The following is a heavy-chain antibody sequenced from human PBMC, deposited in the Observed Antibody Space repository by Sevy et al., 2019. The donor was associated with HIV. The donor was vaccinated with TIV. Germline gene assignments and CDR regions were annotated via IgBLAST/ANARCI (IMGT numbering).Heavy chain of an antibody. CDR1: GGSISSYY. V-gene: IGHV4-59*01. CDR2: IYYSGST. J-gene: IGHJ3*02. CDR3: ARDGYCSGGSCHSGTAFDI. Sequence: SETLSLTCTVSGGSISSYYWSWIRQPPGKGLEWIGYIYYSGSTNYNPSPKSRVTISVDTSKNQFSLKLSSVTAADTAVYYCARDGYCSGGSCHSGTAFDIWGQGTMVTVSS. D-gene: IGHD2-15*01.